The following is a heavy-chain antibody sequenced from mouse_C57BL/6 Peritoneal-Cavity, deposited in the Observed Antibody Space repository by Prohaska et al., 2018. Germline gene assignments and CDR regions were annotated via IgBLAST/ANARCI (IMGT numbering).Heavy chain of an antibody. CDR2: IISGSSTI. CDR3: ARDRAWFAY. Sequence: EVQLVESGGGLVKPGGSLKLSCAASGFTFSDYGMHWVRQAPEKGLECVAYIISGSSTIYYADTVKGRFTIARDNAKNTLFLQMTSLRSEDTAMYYCARDRAWFAYWGQGTLVTVSA. CDR1: GFTFSDYG. J-gene: IGHJ3*01. V-gene: IGHV5-17*01.